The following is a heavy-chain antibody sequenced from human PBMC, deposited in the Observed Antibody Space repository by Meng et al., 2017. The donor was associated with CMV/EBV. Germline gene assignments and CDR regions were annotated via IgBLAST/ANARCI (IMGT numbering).Heavy chain of an antibody. CDR1: GGSISSYY. J-gene: IGHJ6*02. CDR3: ASILRYQHYYYYGMDV. V-gene: IGHV4-34*01. D-gene: IGHD2-2*01. Sequence: LRLSCTVSGGSISSYYWCLIRQPPGKGLEWIGEINHSGSTNYNPSLKSRVTISVDTSKNQFSLKLSSVTAADTAVYYCASILRYQHYYYYGMDVWGQGPRSPSP. CDR2: INHSGST.